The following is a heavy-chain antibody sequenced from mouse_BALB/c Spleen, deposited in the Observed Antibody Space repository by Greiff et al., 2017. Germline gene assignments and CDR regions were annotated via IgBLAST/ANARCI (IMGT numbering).Heavy chain of an antibody. V-gene: IGHV5-17*02. D-gene: IGHD2-2*01. Sequence: EVKLMESGGGLVQPGGSRKLSCAASGFTFSSFGMHWVRQAPEKGLEWVAYISSGSSTIYYADTVKGRFTISRDNPKNTLFLQMTSLMSEDTAMYYCARGGYGRGYYAMDYWGQGTSVTVSS. CDR2: ISSGSSTI. J-gene: IGHJ4*01. CDR1: GFTFSSFG. CDR3: ARGGYGRGYYAMDY.